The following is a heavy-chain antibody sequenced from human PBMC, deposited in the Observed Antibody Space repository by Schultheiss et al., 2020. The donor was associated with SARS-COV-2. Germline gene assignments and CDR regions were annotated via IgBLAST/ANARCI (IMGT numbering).Heavy chain of an antibody. CDR3: AKEMYYYGSGSSYFDY. CDR1: GFTFDDYA. D-gene: IGHD3-10*01. CDR2: ISWNSGSI. V-gene: IGHV3-9*01. J-gene: IGHJ4*02. Sequence: GGSLRLSCAASGFTFDDYAMHWVRQAPGKGLEWVSGISWNSGSIGYADSVKGRFTISRDNAKNSLYLQMNSLRAEDTALYYCAKEMYYYGSGSSYFDYWGQGTLVTVSS.